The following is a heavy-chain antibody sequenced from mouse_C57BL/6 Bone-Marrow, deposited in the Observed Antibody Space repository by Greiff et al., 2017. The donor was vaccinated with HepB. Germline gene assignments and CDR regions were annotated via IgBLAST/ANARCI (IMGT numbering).Heavy chain of an antibody. D-gene: IGHD4-1*01. CDR1: GFTFTDYG. J-gene: IGHJ2*01. Sequence: EVKLVESGGGLVKPGGSLKLSCAASGFTFTDYGMHWVRQAPEKGLEWVAYISSGSSTIYYADTVKGRFTISRDNSNNTLFLQMTSLRSEDTAMYYCARGTGTKFFYFDYWGQGTTLTVSS. CDR2: ISSGSSTI. V-gene: IGHV5-17*01. CDR3: ARGTGTKFFYFDY.